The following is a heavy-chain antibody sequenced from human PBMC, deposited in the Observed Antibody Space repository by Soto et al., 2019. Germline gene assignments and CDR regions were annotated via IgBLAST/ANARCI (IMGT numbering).Heavy chain of an antibody. CDR1: GFTFNSHA. J-gene: IGHJ4*02. CDR3: AKVSSSWYSGFFDL. Sequence: GGSLRLSCTASGFTFNSHAMTWVRQAPGKGLERVSGLSDSGSSTYYADSVKGRFTISRDNFMNTVYLQMNTLRVEDTAVYYCAKVSSSWYSGFFDLWGQGTRVTVSS. D-gene: IGHD6-13*01. V-gene: IGHV3-23*01. CDR2: LSDSGSST.